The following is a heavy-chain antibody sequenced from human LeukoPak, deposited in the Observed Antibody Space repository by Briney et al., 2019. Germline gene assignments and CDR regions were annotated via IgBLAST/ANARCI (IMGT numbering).Heavy chain of an antibody. V-gene: IGHV1-18*01. CDR3: ARDRDSSGYYHRQTHFDY. J-gene: IGHJ4*02. CDR2: ISAYSGNT. CDR1: GYTFTSYD. Sequence: ASVKVSCKASGYTFTSYDINWVRQATGQGLEWMGWISAYSGNTNYAQKLQGRVTMTTDTSTSTAYMELRSLRSDDTAVYYCARDRDSSGYYHRQTHFDYWGQGTLVTVSS. D-gene: IGHD3-22*01.